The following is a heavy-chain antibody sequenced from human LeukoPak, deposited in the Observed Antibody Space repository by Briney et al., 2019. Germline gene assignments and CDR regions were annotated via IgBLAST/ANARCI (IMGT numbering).Heavy chain of an antibody. V-gene: IGHV1-18*01. D-gene: IGHD6-19*01. CDR3: ALARLVYYYYYMDV. CDR1: GYTFTSYG. Sequence: GASVKVSCKASGYTFTSYGISWVRQAPGQGLEWMGWISAYNGNTNYAQKLQGRVTMTTDTSTSTAYMELRSLRSDDTAVYYCALARLVYYYYYMDVWGKGTTVTVSS. CDR2: ISAYNGNT. J-gene: IGHJ6*03.